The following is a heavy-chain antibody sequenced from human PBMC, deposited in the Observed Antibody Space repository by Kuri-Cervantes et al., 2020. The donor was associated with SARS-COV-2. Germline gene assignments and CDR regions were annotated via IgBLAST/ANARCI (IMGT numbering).Heavy chain of an antibody. CDR2: IYHSGTT. V-gene: IGHV4-38-2*02. CDR1: GSSVSSPNY. Sequence: GSLRLSCAVSGSSVSSPNYWGWLRQPPGKGLEWIGSIYHSGTTYYNPSLKSRVTLSVDTSKNHFSLRLSSLTAADTAVYYCAREVLEHQFDGFDIWGQGTMVTVSS. J-gene: IGHJ3*02. CDR3: AREVLEHQFDGFDI. D-gene: IGHD1/OR15-1a*01.